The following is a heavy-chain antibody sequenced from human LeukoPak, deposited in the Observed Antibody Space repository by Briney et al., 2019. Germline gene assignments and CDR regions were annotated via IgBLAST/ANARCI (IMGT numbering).Heavy chain of an antibody. CDR2: IYYSGST. CDR3: ARDRTPDGYFDY. V-gene: IGHV4-59*01. CDR1: GGSISSYY. D-gene: IGHD1-14*01. J-gene: IGHJ4*02. Sequence: SETLSLTCTVSGGSISSYYWSWIRQPPGKGLEWIGYIYYSGSTNYNPSLKSRVTISVDTSKNQFSLKLSSVTAADTAVYYCARDRTPDGYFDYWGQGTLVTVSS.